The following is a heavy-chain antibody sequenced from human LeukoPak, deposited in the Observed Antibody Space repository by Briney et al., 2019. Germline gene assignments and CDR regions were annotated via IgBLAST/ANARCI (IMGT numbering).Heavy chain of an antibody. D-gene: IGHD2-2*01. V-gene: IGHV4-34*01. J-gene: IGHJ4*02. CDR2: INHSGST. CDR3: ARGPPIDCSSTSCYPAVGLRYFDY. Sequence: SETLSLTCAVYGGSFSGYYRSWIRQPPGKGLEWIGEINHSGSTNYNPSLKSRVTISVDTSKNQFSLKLSSVTAADTAVYYCARGPPIDCSSTSCYPAVGLRYFDYWGQGTLVTVSS. CDR1: GGSFSGYY.